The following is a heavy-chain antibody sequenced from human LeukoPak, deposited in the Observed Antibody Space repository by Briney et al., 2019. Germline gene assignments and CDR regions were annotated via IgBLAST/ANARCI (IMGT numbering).Heavy chain of an antibody. CDR1: GGSISSGSYY. J-gene: IGHJ5*02. Sequence: SETLSLTCTVSGGSISSGSYYWSWIRQPAGKGLEWIGRIYTSGSTNYNPSLKSRVTISVDTSKNQFSLKLSSVTAADTAVYYCATYYDFPNWFDPWGQGTLVTVSS. V-gene: IGHV4-61*02. CDR3: ATYYDFPNWFDP. D-gene: IGHD3-3*01. CDR2: IYTSGST.